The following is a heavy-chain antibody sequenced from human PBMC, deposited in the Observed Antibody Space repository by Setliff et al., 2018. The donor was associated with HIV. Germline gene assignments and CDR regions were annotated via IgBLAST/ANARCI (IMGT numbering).Heavy chain of an antibody. CDR3: ARSVIGNYYYGMDV. V-gene: IGHV3-30*15. D-gene: IGHD3-10*01. J-gene: IGHJ6*02. Sequence: CAASGFPFSSYAMHWVRQAPGKGLEWVAVISYDGSNKYYADSVKGRFTISRDNSKNTLYLQMSSLRAEDTAVYYYARSVIGNYYYGMDVWGQGTLVTVSS. CDR1: GFPFSSYA. CDR2: ISYDGSNK.